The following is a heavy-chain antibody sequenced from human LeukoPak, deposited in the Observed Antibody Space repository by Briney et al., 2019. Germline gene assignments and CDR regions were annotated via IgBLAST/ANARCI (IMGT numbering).Heavy chain of an antibody. J-gene: IGHJ4*02. CDR3: AKDRHYSSNLFDY. V-gene: IGHV3-21*01. CDR1: GFTFSSYS. Sequence: GGSLRLSCAASGFTFSSYSMNWVRQAPGKGLEWVSSISGSSSYIYYADSVKGRFTISRDNAKNSLYLQMNSLRAEDTAMYYCAKDRHYSSNLFDYWGQGTLVTVSS. CDR2: ISGSSSYI. D-gene: IGHD6-19*01.